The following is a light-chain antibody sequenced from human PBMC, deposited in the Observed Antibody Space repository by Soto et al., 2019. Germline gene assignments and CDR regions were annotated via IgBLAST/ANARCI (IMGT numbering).Light chain of an antibody. Sequence: DIQMTQSPSTLSASVGDRVTITCRASQSISSWLAWYQQKPGTGPKFLIYDASSLESGVPSRFSGSGSGTEFTLTISSLQPEDSAVYYCQQYHNWPPITFGQGTRLEIK. CDR2: DAS. CDR1: QSISSW. V-gene: IGKV1-5*01. CDR3: QQYHNWPPIT. J-gene: IGKJ5*01.